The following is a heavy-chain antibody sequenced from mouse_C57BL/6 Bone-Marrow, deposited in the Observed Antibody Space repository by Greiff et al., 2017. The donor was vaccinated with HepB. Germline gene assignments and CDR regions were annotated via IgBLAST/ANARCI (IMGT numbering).Heavy chain of an antibody. D-gene: IGHD2-3*01. CDR2: IYPGSGST. Sequence: VQLQQPGAELVKPGASVKMSCKASGYTFTSYWITWVKQRPGQGLEWIGDIYPGSGSTNYNEKFKSKATLTVDTSSSTAYMQLSSLTSEDSAVYYCARWGGYYMYYFDYWGQGTTLTVSS. J-gene: IGHJ2*01. CDR3: ARWGGYYMYYFDY. CDR1: GYTFTSYW. V-gene: IGHV1-55*01.